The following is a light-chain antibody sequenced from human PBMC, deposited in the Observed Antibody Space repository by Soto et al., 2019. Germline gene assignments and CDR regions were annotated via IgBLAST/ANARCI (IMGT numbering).Light chain of an antibody. V-gene: IGLV2-18*02. Sequence: QSALTQPPSVSGSPGQSVTISCAGTSDDIGNYNRVSWYHQPPGTAPKLMIYDVSYRPSGVPDRFSGSKFGNTAYLTISGLQAEDEADYYCSSYTGSSTVVFGGGTKLTVL. CDR3: SSYTGSSTVV. CDR1: SDDIGNYNR. CDR2: DVS. J-gene: IGLJ2*01.